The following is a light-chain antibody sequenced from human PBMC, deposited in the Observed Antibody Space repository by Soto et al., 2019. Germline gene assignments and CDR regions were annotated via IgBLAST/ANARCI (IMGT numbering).Light chain of an antibody. CDR1: GSDVRAYNF. V-gene: IGLV2-11*01. J-gene: IGLJ2*01. Sequence: QSALTQPRSVSGSPGQSVTISCTGTGSDVRAYNFVSWYQQHPGKTPKLIIYDVTQRPSGVPNRFSASKSGNTASLTISGLQAEDEADYYCCSYAGSYTLFGGGTKLTVL. CDR3: CSYAGSYTL. CDR2: DVT.